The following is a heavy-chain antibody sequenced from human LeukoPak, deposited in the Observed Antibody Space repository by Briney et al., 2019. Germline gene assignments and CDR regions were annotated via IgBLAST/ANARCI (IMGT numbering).Heavy chain of an antibody. Sequence: PSETLSLTCTVSGGSFGLYHWSWIRQPPGKGLEWIGYIYYGGSTTYNPSLKSRVTISVDTSEDQFSLKLSSVTAADTAVYYCARVLIAVAGFDFWGQGTLVTVSS. CDR1: GGSFGLYH. J-gene: IGHJ4*02. D-gene: IGHD6-19*01. CDR2: IYYGGST. V-gene: IGHV4-59*01. CDR3: ARVLIAVAGFDF.